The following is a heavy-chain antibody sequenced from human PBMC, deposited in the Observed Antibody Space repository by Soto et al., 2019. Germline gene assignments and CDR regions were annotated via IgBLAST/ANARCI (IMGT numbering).Heavy chain of an antibody. CDR2: IIPIFGTA. V-gene: IGHV1-69*12. Sequence: QVQLVQSGAEVKKPGSSVKVSCKASGGTFSSYAISWVRQAPGQGLEWMGGIIPIFGTANYAQKFQGRVTITGDESTSTGYMELSSLRSEDTGVYYWAGTLARSNWNHFDYWGQGTLVTVSS. CDR1: GGTFSSYA. D-gene: IGHD1-20*01. J-gene: IGHJ4*02. CDR3: AGTLARSNWNHFDY.